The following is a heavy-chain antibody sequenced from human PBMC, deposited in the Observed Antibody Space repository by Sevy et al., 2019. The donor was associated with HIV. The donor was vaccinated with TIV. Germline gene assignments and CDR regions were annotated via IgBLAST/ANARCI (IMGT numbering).Heavy chain of an antibody. CDR3: ARDCSSTSCLWGLDV. CDR1: GFTFRSYW. CDR2: IKVDGSEK. D-gene: IGHD2-2*01. Sequence: GGSLRLSCAVSGFTFRSYWMSWVRQAPGKGLEWVAHIKVDGSEKYHVDSVKGRLTISRDNAKNSLLLQRNSLRVEDTAVYYGARDCSSTSCLWGLDVWGQGTAVTVSS. J-gene: IGHJ6*02. V-gene: IGHV3-7*03.